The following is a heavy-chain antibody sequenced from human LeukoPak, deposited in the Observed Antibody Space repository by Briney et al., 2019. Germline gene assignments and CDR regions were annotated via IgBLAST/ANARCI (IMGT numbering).Heavy chain of an antibody. CDR2: IYSGGST. CDR1: GFIVSSNY. J-gene: IGHJ4*02. D-gene: IGHD1-26*01. V-gene: IGHV3-53*05. Sequence: GGSLRLSCAASGFIVSSNYMSWVRQAPGKGLEWVSVIYSGGSTNYADSVKGRFTISRDNSKNTVYLQMNSLRAEDTAVYYCARDGGSYFDYWGQGTLVTVSS. CDR3: ARDGGSYFDY.